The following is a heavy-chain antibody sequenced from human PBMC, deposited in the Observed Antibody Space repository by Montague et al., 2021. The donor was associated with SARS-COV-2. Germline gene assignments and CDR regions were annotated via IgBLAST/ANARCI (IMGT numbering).Heavy chain of an antibody. CDR3: ARDLGDY. CDR1: GGSISSYY. V-gene: IGHV4-59*13. Sequence: SETLSLTCTISGGSISSYYWSWIRQPPGKGLEWIGYIYYSGSTNYNPSLKSRVTISVDTSKNQFSLKLSSVAAADTAVYYCARDLGDYWGQGTLVTVSS. CDR2: IYYSGST. J-gene: IGHJ4*02.